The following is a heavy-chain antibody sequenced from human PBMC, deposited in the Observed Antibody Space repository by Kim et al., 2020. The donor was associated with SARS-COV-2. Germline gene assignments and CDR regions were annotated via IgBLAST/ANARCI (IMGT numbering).Heavy chain of an antibody. CDR2: ISSSGSTI. J-gene: IGHJ4*02. CDR3: AREFAFLEWYLDY. V-gene: IGHV3-11*01. D-gene: IGHD3-3*02. Sequence: GGSMRLSCAASGFTFSYYYMSWIRQAPGKGLEWVSYISSSGSTIYYADSVKGRFTISRDNAKNSLYLQMNSLRAEDTAVYYCAREFAFLEWYLDYWGQGTLVTVSS. CDR1: GFTFSYYY.